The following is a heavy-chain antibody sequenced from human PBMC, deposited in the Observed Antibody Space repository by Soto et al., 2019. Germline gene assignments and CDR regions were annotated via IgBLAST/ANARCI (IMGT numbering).Heavy chain of an antibody. CDR1: GFTFSSYG. CDR3: AKEYYEYNSGLCCET. V-gene: IGHV3-30*18. J-gene: IGHJ5*01. CDR2: VSYDGSLK. D-gene: IGHD6-19*01. Sequence: GGSLRLSCAASGFTFSSYGMQWVRQAPVKGLERVAVVSYDGSLKYYADSVKRPFTVSRDNSQNTVYLQMNSLRCEDTSVYYFAKEYYEYNSGLCCETWGHETQVTIS.